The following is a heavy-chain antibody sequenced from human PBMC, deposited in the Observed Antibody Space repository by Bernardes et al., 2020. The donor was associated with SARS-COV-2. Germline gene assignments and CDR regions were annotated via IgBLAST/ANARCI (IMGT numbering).Heavy chain of an antibody. CDR1: GGSVSSGSYY. CDR2: VSDSGRT. D-gene: IGHD5-12*01. V-gene: IGHV4-61*01. J-gene: IGHJ4*02. Sequence: SETLSLTCTVSGGSVSSGSYYWSWIRQPPGKGLEWIGYVSDSGRTKYNPSLQSRVTVSADTSRNQFALRLTSVTAADTAVYFCAGAHSGYHVLAYCGQGILVTVSS. CDR3: AGAHSGYHVLAY.